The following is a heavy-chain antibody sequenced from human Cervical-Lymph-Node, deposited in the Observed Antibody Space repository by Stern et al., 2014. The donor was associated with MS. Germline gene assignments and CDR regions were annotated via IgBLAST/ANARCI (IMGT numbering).Heavy chain of an antibody. D-gene: IGHD4-17*01. Sequence: EVQLEESGGGLVQPGESLRLSCAASGLTFSTNNMNWVRQAPGKGLEWVSYISTTRNTIYYADSVKGRFTISRDNAKNSLYLQMNSLRAEDTAVYYCVTKDDYGDHWGQGTLVTVSS. CDR3: VTKDDYGDH. CDR2: ISTTRNTI. CDR1: GLTFSTNN. J-gene: IGHJ5*02. V-gene: IGHV3-48*01.